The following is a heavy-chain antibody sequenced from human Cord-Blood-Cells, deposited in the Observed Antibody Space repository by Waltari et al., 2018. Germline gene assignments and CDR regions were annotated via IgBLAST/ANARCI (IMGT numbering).Heavy chain of an antibody. CDR3: ARLGPPYYYGSGSYYNGGRIDY. CDR1: GGSISSSSYY. D-gene: IGHD3-10*01. Sequence: QLQLQESGPGLVKPSETLSLPCTVSGGSISSSSYYWGWIRQPPGKGLEWIGSIYYSGSTYYHPALKSRVTISVDTSKNQFSLKLSSVTAADTAVYYCARLGPPYYYGSGSYYNGGRIDYWGQGTLVTVSS. J-gene: IGHJ4*02. V-gene: IGHV4-39*01. CDR2: IYYSGST.